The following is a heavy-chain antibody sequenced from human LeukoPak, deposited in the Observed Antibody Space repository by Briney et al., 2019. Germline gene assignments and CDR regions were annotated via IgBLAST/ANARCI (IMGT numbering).Heavy chain of an antibody. D-gene: IGHD1-26*01. CDR2: IIGSGHRT. CDR3: AKVPWGDTSRMVY. J-gene: IGHJ4*02. V-gene: IGHV3-23*01. CDR1: GFTFSTYD. Sequence: PGGSLRLSCAASGFTFSTYDINWVRPAPGKGLEWVSGIIGSGHRTYYADSVKGRFTISRDNSKKTLYLQMNSLRAEDTAVYYCAKVPWGDTSRMVYWGQGTLVTVSS.